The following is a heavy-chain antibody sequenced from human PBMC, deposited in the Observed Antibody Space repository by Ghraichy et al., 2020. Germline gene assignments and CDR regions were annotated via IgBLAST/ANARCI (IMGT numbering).Heavy chain of an antibody. CDR2: IVVGSGNT. J-gene: IGHJ3*02. D-gene: IGHD3-22*01. CDR1: GFTFTSPA. CDR3: AASWDYYDSSGYYPNAFDI. V-gene: IGHV1-58*01. Sequence: SVKVSCKASGFTFTSPAVQWVRQARGQRLEWIGWIVVGSGNTNYAQKFQERVTITRDMSTSTAYMELSSLRSEDTAVYYCAASWDYYDSSGYYPNAFDIWGQGTMVTVSS.